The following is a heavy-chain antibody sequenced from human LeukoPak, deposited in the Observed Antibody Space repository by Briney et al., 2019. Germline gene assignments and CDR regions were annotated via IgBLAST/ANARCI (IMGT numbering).Heavy chain of an antibody. CDR2: IYPADSDT. Sequence: GESLKISCKGSGYSFTNYWIGWVRLMPGKGLEWMGIIYPADSDTRYRPSFEGQVTISADKSLTTAYLQWSSLKASDTAMYYCARQITDQSSGYDSIDYWGQGTLVTVSS. CDR1: GYSFTNYW. J-gene: IGHJ4*02. D-gene: IGHD5-12*01. V-gene: IGHV5-51*01. CDR3: ARQITDQSSGYDSIDY.